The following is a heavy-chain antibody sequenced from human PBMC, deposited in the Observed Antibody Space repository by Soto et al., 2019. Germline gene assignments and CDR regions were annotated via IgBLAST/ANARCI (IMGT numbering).Heavy chain of an antibody. V-gene: IGHV1-46*01. CDR1: GYIFTNHY. J-gene: IGHJ4*02. Sequence: QVQLVQSGAEVKKPGASVKVSCKASGYIFTNHYIHWVRQAPGQGLEWMGIINPSGGSANYLQKFQGRITMTRYTSTSTDYVELRSLRSEYTAGYFCAGADYYVSSGFYYDCWGQGYLGTVSS. D-gene: IGHD3-22*01. CDR3: AGADYYVSSGFYYDC. CDR2: INPSGGSA.